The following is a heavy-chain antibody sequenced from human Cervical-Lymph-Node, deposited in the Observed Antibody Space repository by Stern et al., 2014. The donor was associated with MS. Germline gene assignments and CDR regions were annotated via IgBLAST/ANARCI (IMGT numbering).Heavy chain of an antibody. V-gene: IGHV1-2*04. CDR3: ARASTTANNYYDGVDV. J-gene: IGHJ6*02. CDR2: INPNNGGT. Sequence: VQLVESGAEVKNPGASVKVSYKASGYTFTDYYMQWMRQAPGQGLEWMGWINPNNGGTKSAQKLQGWVTMTRDTSTSTAYMELSRLRSDDTAIYYCARASTTANNYYDGVDVWGQGTTVTVTS. CDR1: GYTFTDYY. D-gene: IGHD1-1*01.